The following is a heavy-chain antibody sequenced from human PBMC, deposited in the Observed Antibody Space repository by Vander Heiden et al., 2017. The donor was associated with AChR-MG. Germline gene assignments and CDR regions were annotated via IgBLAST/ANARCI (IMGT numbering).Heavy chain of an antibody. CDR1: GGTFSSYA. Sequence: QVQLVQSGAEVKKPGSSVKVSCKASGGTFSSYAISWVRQAPGQGLEWMGRIIPILGIANYAQKFQGRVTITADKSTSTAYMELSSLRSEDTAVYYCARDRNCSGGSCYSSPNWYDPWGQGTLVTVSS. D-gene: IGHD2-15*01. CDR2: IIPILGIA. J-gene: IGHJ5*02. V-gene: IGHV1-69*04. CDR3: ARDRNCSGGSCYSSPNWYDP.